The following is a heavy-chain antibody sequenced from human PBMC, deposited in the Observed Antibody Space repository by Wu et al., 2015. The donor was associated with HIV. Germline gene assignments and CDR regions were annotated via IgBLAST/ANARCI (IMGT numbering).Heavy chain of an antibody. CDR3: ARDATPITTEFDY. J-gene: IGHJ4*02. CDR2: INPGGGAT. V-gene: IGHV1-18*01. D-gene: IGHD4-11*01. Sequence: QVQLVQSGAEVKKPGASVKVSCKASGYTFTNYGISWVRQAPGQGLEWMGWINPGGGATIYAEAFEGRVTVTTDTSMKTVYMELESLTSGDTAMYFCARDATPITTEFDYWGQGTLITVSS. CDR1: GYTFTNYG.